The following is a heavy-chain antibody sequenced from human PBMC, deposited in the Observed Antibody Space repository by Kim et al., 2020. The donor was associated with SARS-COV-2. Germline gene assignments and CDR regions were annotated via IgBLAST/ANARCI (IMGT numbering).Heavy chain of an antibody. V-gene: IGHV3-23*03. Sequence: GGSLRLSCAASGFTFSSYAMSWVRQAPGKGLEWVSVIYSGGSSTYYADSVKGRFTISRDNSKNTLYLQMNSLRAEDTAVYYCAKGVGATVAEYFQHWGQGTLVTVSS. CDR2: IYSGGSST. CDR3: AKGVGATVAEYFQH. CDR1: GFTFSSYA. J-gene: IGHJ1*01. D-gene: IGHD1-26*01.